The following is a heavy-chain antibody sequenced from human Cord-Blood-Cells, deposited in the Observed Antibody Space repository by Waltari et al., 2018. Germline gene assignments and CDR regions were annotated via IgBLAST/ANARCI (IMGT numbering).Heavy chain of an antibody. D-gene: IGHD6-6*01. CDR2: INPNSGGT. CDR3: ARERGVDSSSRDAFDI. Sequence: QVQLVQSGAAVKKPGASVKGTCKASGYTFTGYYMRRVRKVPGQGLEWKVWINPNSGGTNYAQKFQGGVTMTRDTSISTAYMELSRLRSDDTAMYYCARERGVDSSSRDAFDIWGQGTMVTVSS. V-gene: IGHV1-2*02. J-gene: IGHJ3*02. CDR1: GYTFTGYY.